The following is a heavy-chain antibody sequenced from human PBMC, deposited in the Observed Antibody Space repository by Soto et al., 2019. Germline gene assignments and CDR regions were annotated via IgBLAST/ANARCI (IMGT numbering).Heavy chain of an antibody. J-gene: IGHJ4*02. Sequence: ASVKVSCKASGYSFTNYDISWVSQAPGQGLEWMGWISPYNGDTNYAQKLQGRVTMTTDTSTSTAYMELRSLRSDDTAVYYCARYCSSTSCDHYFDYWGQGTLVTVYS. D-gene: IGHD2-2*01. CDR1: GYSFTNYD. V-gene: IGHV1-18*01. CDR2: ISPYNGDT. CDR3: ARYCSSTSCDHYFDY.